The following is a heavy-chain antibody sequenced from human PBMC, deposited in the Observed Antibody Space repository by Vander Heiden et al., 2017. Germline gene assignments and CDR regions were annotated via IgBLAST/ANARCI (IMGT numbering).Heavy chain of an antibody. CDR1: GFTFNNYA. CDR2: SSDSGGST. J-gene: IGHJ4*02. Sequence: EVQLLESGGGLVQPGGSLRLSCAGSGFTFNNYAMTWVRQAPGKGLEWVSGSSDSGGSTYYADSVKGRFTISRDNSKNTVYLQMNSLRAEDTAVYYCAKDRSSRTSCYNYWGQGTLVTVSS. D-gene: IGHD2-2*02. V-gene: IGHV3-23*01. CDR3: AKDRSSRTSCYNY.